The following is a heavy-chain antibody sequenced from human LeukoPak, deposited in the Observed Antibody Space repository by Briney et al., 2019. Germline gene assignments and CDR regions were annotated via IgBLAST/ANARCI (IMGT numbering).Heavy chain of an antibody. Sequence: PGGSLRLSCAASGFTFSDYYMSWIRQAPGKGLEWVSAISGSGGSTYYADSVKGRFTISRDNSKNTLYLQMSSLRAEDTAVYCCAKSGQSVGYDFWSGKPDYYFDYWGQGTLVSVSS. CDR3: AKSGQSVGYDFWSGKPDYYFDY. V-gene: IGHV3-23*01. J-gene: IGHJ4*02. CDR1: GFTFSDYY. CDR2: ISGSGGST. D-gene: IGHD3-3*01.